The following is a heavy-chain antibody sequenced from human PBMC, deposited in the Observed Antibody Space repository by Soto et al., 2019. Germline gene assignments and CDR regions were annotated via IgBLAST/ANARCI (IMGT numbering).Heavy chain of an antibody. D-gene: IGHD2-21*02. J-gene: IGHJ4*02. Sequence: QVQLVQSGAEVKKPGSSVKVSCKASGGTFSSYTISWVRQAPGQGLEWMGRIIPILGIANYAQKFQGRVTITADKSTSTAYMELSSLISEDTAVYYCARGGLVVTATTFDYWGQGTLVTVSS. CDR2: IIPILGIA. CDR1: GGTFSSYT. V-gene: IGHV1-69*02. CDR3: ARGGLVVTATTFDY.